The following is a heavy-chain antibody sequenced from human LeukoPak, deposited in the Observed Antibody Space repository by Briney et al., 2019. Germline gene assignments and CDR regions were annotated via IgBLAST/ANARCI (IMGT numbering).Heavy chain of an antibody. CDR1: GFTFSSNA. CDR3: AKAGWSWYFDY. Sequence: GGSLRLSCAASGFTFSSNAMSWVRQAPGKGLGGVSGISGNGGSAFYADSVKGRFTISRDNSNNTLYLRMNSLRAEDTDVYYCAKAGWSWYFDYWGQGTLVTVSS. CDR2: ISGNGGSA. D-gene: IGHD1-26*01. J-gene: IGHJ4*02. V-gene: IGHV3-23*01.